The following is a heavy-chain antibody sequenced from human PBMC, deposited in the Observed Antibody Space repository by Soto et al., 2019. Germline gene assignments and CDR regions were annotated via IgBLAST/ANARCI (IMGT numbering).Heavy chain of an antibody. Sequence: QVQLQESGPGLVKPSQTLSLTCTVSGGSISSGGYYWSWIRQHPGKGLEWIGYIYYSGSTYYNPSLRSRVTISVDTSKNQFSLKLSSVPAADTAVYYCARDEGGGNYFDYWGQGTLVTVSS. CDR3: ARDEGGGNYFDY. CDR1: GGSISSGGYY. CDR2: IYYSGST. D-gene: IGHD2-15*01. J-gene: IGHJ4*02. V-gene: IGHV4-31*03.